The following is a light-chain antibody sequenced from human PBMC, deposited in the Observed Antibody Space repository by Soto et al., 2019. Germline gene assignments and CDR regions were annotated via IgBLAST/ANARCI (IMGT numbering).Light chain of an antibody. V-gene: IGKV4-1*01. CDR2: WAS. CDR1: QSVLYSSNNMTY. Sequence: DIVMTQSPDSLAVSLGERATINCKSTQSVLYSSNNMTYLAWYQQKPGQPPKLLIYWASTRGSGVPDRFSGSGSGTDFTLTISSLQAEDVAVYYCQQYLSTPPTFGQGTNLEI. J-gene: IGKJ2*01. CDR3: QQYLSTPPT.